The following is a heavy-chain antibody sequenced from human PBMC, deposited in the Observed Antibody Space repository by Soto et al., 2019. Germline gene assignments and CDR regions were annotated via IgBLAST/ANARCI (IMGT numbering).Heavy chain of an antibody. D-gene: IGHD5-12*01. V-gene: IGHV1-3*01. CDR2: INAGNGNT. J-gene: IGHJ4*02. CDR1: GITFSTYA. Sequence: QVQLVQSGAEVKKPGASVKVSCKASGITFSTYAIHWVRQAPGQGLEWMGWINAGNGNTRYSQKFQGRVTLTRDTSASTTYMDLSSLRSEDTAISYCARAISGYVTWGQGTLVSVSS. CDR3: ARAISGYVT.